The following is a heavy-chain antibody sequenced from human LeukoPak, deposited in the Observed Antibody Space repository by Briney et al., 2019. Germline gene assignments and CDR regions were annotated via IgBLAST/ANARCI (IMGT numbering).Heavy chain of an antibody. D-gene: IGHD2-15*01. CDR3: ARSATYYYYMDV. CDR2: MNPNSGNT. CDR1: GYTFTSYD. V-gene: IGHV1-8*03. J-gene: IGHJ6*03. Sequence: ASAKVSCKTSGYTFTSYDINWVRQATGQGLEWMGWMNPNSGNTGYAQKFQGRVTITRNTSISTAYMELSSLRSEDTAVYYCARSATYYYYMDVWGKGTTVTVSS.